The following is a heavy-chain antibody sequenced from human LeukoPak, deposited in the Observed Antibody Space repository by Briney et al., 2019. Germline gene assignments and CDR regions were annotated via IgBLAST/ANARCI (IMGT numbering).Heavy chain of an antibody. V-gene: IGHV4-38-2*01. J-gene: IGHJ3*02. CDR3: ARVHDRRGALDI. Sequence: SETLSLTCAVSGYSIGSGYYWGWIRQPPGQGLEWIGSIYHDGSTYNHPSLKSRVSISVDTSKKQFSLKLSSVTAADTAVYYCARVHDRRGALDIWGQGTRVTVSS. CDR2: IYHDGST. D-gene: IGHD3-22*01. CDR1: GYSIGSGYY.